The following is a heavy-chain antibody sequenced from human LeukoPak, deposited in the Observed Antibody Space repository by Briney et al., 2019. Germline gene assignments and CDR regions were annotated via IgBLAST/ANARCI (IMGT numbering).Heavy chain of an antibody. Sequence: SETLSLTCAVSGGSISSGGYSWGWIRQPPGKGLEWIGYIYHSGSTYYNPSLKSRVTISVDRSKNQFSLKLSSVTAADTAVYYCARGRGITMVRGGYYFDYWGQGTLVTVSS. CDR3: ARGRGITMVRGGYYFDY. CDR1: GGSISSGGYS. V-gene: IGHV4-30-2*01. J-gene: IGHJ4*02. D-gene: IGHD3-10*01. CDR2: IYHSGST.